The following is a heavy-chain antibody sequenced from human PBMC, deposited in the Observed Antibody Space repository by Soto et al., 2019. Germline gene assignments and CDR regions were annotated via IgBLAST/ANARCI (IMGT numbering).Heavy chain of an antibody. CDR3: AKDTLTMVRGGYGMDV. Sequence: SLRLSCAASGFTFDDYAMHWVRQAPGKGLEWVSGISWNSGSIGYVDSVKGRFTISRDNAKNSLYLQMNSLRAEDTALYYCAKDTLTMVRGGYGMDVWGQGTTVTVSS. CDR2: ISWNSGSI. V-gene: IGHV3-9*01. D-gene: IGHD3-10*01. J-gene: IGHJ6*02. CDR1: GFTFDDYA.